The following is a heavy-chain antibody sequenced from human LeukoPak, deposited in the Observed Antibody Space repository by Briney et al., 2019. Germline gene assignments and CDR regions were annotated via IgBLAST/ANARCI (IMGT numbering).Heavy chain of an antibody. CDR1: GFTFCDYA. D-gene: IGHD3-10*01. CDR2: IRGKAYGGTT. CDR3: TLFYGSGSYYLIDY. Sequence: GGSLRLSCTASGFTFCDYAMSWVRQAPGKGLEWVGFIRGKAYGGTTEYAASVKGRFTISRDDSKSIAYLQMNSLKTEDTAVYYCTLFYGSGSYYLIDYWGQGTLVTVSS. V-gene: IGHV3-49*04. J-gene: IGHJ4*02.